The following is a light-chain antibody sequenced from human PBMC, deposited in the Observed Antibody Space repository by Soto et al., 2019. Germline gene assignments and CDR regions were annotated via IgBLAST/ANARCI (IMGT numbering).Light chain of an antibody. Sequence: HSALTQPASVSGSPGRSITISCTGTSSDVGGYNYVSWYQHHPGKAPKLIIYDVTNRPSGVSNPFSGSKSGNTASLTISGLQPEDEADYYCSSYTTSNTRQIVFGTGTKVTVL. CDR1: SSDVGGYNY. CDR2: DVT. V-gene: IGLV2-14*03. CDR3: SSYTTSNTRQIV. J-gene: IGLJ1*01.